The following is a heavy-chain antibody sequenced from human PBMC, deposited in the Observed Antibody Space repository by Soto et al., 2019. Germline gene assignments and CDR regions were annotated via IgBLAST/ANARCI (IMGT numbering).Heavy chain of an antibody. CDR1: GFMFSSYW. CDR2: INQNGSER. V-gene: IGHV3-7*05. CDR3: ATDILDF. J-gene: IGHJ4*02. D-gene: IGHD3-9*01. Sequence: EVELVESGGGLVQPGGSLRLSCAATGFMFSSYWMTWVRQAPGQGLEWVANINQNGSERYYVDSVEDRFTISRDNAKNSVFLQMENLRVEDTAMYYCATDILDFWGQGTLVSVSS.